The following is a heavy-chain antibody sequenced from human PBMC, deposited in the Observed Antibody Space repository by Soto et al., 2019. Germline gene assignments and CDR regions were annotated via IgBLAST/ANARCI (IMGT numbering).Heavy chain of an antibody. Sequence: EVQLLESGGGLVQPGGSLRLSCAASGFTFSNYAMSWVRQAPGKGLEWVSGITGSGGSTYYADSVRGRFTISRDNSKNTLFLQMNSLRDEDTSVYYCARESYYYDSSTFDIWGQGTMVTVSS. V-gene: IGHV3-23*01. CDR3: ARESYYYDSSTFDI. D-gene: IGHD3-22*01. CDR1: GFTFSNYA. J-gene: IGHJ3*02. CDR2: ITGSGGST.